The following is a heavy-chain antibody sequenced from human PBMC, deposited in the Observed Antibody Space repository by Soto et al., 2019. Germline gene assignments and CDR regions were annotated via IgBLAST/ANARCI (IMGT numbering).Heavy chain of an antibody. D-gene: IGHD1-1*01. CDR2: INHSGIT. Sequence: DTLSLTFTVSGGSVTNSSYYWTWIRQPPGKGLEWLAEINHSGITNYNPSVESRVSMSVDTSKNQFSLRLYSVTAADTAVYYCVRGPYNYNSRYFDYWGQGTRVTVSS. CDR1: GGSVTNSSYY. V-gene: IGHV4-39*07. CDR3: VRGPYNYNSRYFDY. J-gene: IGHJ4*02.